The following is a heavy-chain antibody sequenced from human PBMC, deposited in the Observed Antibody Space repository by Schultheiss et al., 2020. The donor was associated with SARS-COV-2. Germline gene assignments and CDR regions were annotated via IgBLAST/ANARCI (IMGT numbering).Heavy chain of an antibody. D-gene: IGHD3-10*01. CDR2: IYYSGST. Sequence: SETLSLTCTVSGGSISSGGYYWSWICQPPGKGLEWIGYIYYSGSTNYNPSLKSRVTISVDTSKNQFSLKLSSVTAADTAVYYCARERGGDYYGSGTLGYNWFDPWGQGTLVTVSS. V-gene: IGHV4-61*08. CDR3: ARERGGDYYGSGTLGYNWFDP. J-gene: IGHJ5*02. CDR1: GGSISSGGYY.